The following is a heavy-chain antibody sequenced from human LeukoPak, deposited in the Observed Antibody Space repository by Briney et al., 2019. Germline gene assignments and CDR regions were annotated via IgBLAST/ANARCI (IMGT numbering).Heavy chain of an antibody. CDR3: AREGVVVVPAAISYYYCYMDV. D-gene: IGHD2-2*01. J-gene: IGHJ6*03. CDR2: IYTSGST. Sequence: SETLSLTCTVSGGSISSGSYYWSWIRQPAGKGLEWIGRIYTSGSTNYNPSLKSRVTISVDTSKNQFSLKLSSVTAADTAVYYCAREGVVVVPAAISYYYCYMDVWGKGTTVTVSS. V-gene: IGHV4-61*02. CDR1: GGSISSGSYY.